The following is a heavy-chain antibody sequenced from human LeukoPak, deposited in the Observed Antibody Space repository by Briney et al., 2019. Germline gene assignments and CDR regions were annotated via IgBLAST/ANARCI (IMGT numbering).Heavy chain of an antibody. D-gene: IGHD6-19*01. Sequence: SETLSLTCTVSGGSISSSSYYWGWIRQPPGKGLEWIGSIYYSGSTYYNPSLKSRVTISVDTSKNQFSLKLSSVTAADTAVYYCARGSVAGLPYYYGMDVWGQGTTVTVSS. CDR2: IYYSGST. CDR3: ARGSVAGLPYYYGMDV. J-gene: IGHJ6*02. V-gene: IGHV4-39*07. CDR1: GGSISSSSYY.